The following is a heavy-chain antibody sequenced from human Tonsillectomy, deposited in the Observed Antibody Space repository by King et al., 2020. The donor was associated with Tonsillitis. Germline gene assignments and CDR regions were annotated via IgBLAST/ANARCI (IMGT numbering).Heavy chain of an antibody. CDR1: GGSISSYY. J-gene: IGHJ4*02. V-gene: IGHV4-59*08. CDR3: ARHRDYYDSSGYYPSPIDY. D-gene: IGHD3-22*01. Sequence: QLQESGPGLVKPSETLSLTCTVSGGSISSYYLSWIRQPPGKGLEWIWYIYYSGSTNYNPSLKSRVTISVDTSKNQFSLKLSSVTAADTAVYYCARHRDYYDSSGYYPSPIDYWGQGTLVTVSS. CDR2: IYYSGST.